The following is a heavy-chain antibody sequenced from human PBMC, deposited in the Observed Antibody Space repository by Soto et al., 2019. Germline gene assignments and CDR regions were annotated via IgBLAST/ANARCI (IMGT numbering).Heavy chain of an antibody. D-gene: IGHD2-2*01. CDR1: GGSISSNNW. J-gene: IGHJ5*02. Sequence: QVQLQESGPGLVKPSGTLSLTCAVPGGSISSNNWWSWVRQAPGPGLEWIGDIFHSGSTNYNPSLKSRVTISVDKSKNQFSLKLSSVTAADTAMYHCARLFCSSSSCLTPSWFDPWGQGTLVTVSS. CDR3: ARLFCSSSSCLTPSWFDP. CDR2: IFHSGST. V-gene: IGHV4-4*02.